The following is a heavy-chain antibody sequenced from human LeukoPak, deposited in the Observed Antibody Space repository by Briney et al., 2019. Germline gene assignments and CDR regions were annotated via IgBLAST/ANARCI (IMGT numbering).Heavy chain of an antibody. D-gene: IGHD6-13*01. CDR2: IYPGDSDT. V-gene: IGHV5-51*03. CDR3: ARRGIAAAGDDY. J-gene: IGHJ4*02. CDR1: GYSFTIYW. Sequence: PGQSLTISWNGAGYSFTIYWIGCVRQMPGKCLEWLGIIYPGDSDTRYSPSFQGQVTISADKSISTAYPQWSSLKASDTAMYYCARRGIAAAGDDYWGQGTLVTVSS.